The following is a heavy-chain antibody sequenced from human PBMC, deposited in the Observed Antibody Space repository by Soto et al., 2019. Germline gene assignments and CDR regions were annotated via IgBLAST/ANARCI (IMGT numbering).Heavy chain of an antibody. D-gene: IGHD1-1*01. J-gene: IGHJ3*02. CDR3: ARVERGTATTVVDAFEI. V-gene: IGHV4-34*01. CDR1: GGSFSGYY. CDR2: INHSGST. Sequence: SETLSLTCAVYGGSFSGYYWSWIRQPPGKGLEWIGEINHSGSTNYNPSIKSRVTISVDTSKNQFSMKMSSVTAADTAIYYCARVERGTATTVVDAFEIWGPGTMVTVSS.